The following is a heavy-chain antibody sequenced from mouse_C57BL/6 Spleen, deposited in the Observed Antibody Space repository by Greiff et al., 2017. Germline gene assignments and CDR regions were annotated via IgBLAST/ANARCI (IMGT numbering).Heavy chain of an antibody. J-gene: IGHJ4*01. CDR1: GYTFTSYW. CDR3: ARQSSGYAMDY. Sequence: VQLQQPGAELVKPGASVKLSCKASGYTFTSYWMHWVKQRPGQGLGWIGMIHPNSGSTNDNEKFKSKATLTVDKSSSTAYMQLSSLTSEDSAVYYCARQSSGYAMDYWGQGTSVTVSS. CDR2: IHPNSGST. V-gene: IGHV1-64*01. D-gene: IGHD3-2*02.